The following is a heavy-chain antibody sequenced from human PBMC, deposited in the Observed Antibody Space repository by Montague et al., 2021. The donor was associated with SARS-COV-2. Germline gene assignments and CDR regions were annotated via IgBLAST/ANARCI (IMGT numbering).Heavy chain of an antibody. Sequence: SETLSLTCAVYGGSFSGYYWNWIRQPPGKGLEWIGEINHSGSANYNPSLKRRVTISVDTSKNQFSLKLNSVTAADTAVYYCARLGEGVVPAPILGVGPYYSYFYMDVWDKGATVTVSS. CDR3: ARLGEGVVPAPILGVGPYYSYFYMDV. V-gene: IGHV4-34*01. J-gene: IGHJ6*03. D-gene: IGHD2-2*02. CDR2: INHSGSA. CDR1: GGSFSGYY.